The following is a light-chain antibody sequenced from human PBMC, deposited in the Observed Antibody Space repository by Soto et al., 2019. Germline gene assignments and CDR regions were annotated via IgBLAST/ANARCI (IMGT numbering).Light chain of an antibody. CDR3: QQSYSTPYT. CDR1: QSISSY. J-gene: IGKJ2*01. V-gene: IGKV1-39*01. CDR2: AAS. Sequence: DIQMTQSPSSLSASVGDRVTITSRASQSISSYLNWYQQKPGKAPKLLIYAASSLQSGVPSRFSGSGSGTDFTLTISSLQPEDSATYYCQQSYSTPYTFCQGTKLEIK.